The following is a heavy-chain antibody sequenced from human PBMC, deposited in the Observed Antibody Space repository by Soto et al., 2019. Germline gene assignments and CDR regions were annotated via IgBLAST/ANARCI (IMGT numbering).Heavy chain of an antibody. CDR3: ARDWKGAEGFDP. D-gene: IGHD1-1*01. CDR1: GYTFSTYG. J-gene: IGHJ5*02. Sequence: QVQLVQSGPEVKKPGASVKISCKASGYTFSTYGFSWVRQAPGQGLEWMGWTGSHNGDTNIVQKFQGRVTMTTDTSTTTSYMELRSLTSDDTAVYFCARDWKGAEGFDPWGQGTLLTVSS. V-gene: IGHV1-18*01. CDR2: TGSHNGDT.